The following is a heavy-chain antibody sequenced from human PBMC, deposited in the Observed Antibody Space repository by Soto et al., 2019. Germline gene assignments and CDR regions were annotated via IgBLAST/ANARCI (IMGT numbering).Heavy chain of an antibody. V-gene: IGHV4-4*07. CDR2: VYSSGGT. Sequence: SETLSLTCTVSGGSMSSYYWTRIRQPAGKGLEWIGRVYSSGGTHYNPSLKSRVTISLDTSKNQFSLRLLSVTDADTAVYYCARGQRFSDWFDPWGQGTLVTVSS. CDR1: GGSMSSYY. J-gene: IGHJ5*02. D-gene: IGHD3-3*01. CDR3: ARGQRFSDWFDP.